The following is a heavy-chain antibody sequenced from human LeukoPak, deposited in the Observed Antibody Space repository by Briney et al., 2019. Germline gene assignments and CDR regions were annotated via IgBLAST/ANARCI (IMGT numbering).Heavy chain of an antibody. CDR3: ATLKQLAGGDY. Sequence: ASVKVSCKVSGYTFTDYYMHWVQQAPGKGLEWMGLVDPEDGETIYAEKFQGRVTITADTSIDTAYMELSSLRSEDTAVYYCATLKQLAGGDYWGQGTLVTVSS. CDR2: VDPEDGET. J-gene: IGHJ4*02. V-gene: IGHV1-69-2*01. D-gene: IGHD6-13*01. CDR1: GYTFTDYY.